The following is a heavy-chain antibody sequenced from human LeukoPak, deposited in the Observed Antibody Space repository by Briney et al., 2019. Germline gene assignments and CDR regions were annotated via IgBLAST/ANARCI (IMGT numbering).Heavy chain of an antibody. V-gene: IGHV3-33*03. Sequence: GGSLRLSCSASGFTFRNYGMHWVRQAPGKGLEWVAAIWYDGTHEFYVESVKGRFTISRDNSKNTLFLEMNSLRAEDTAVYYCAKDAEDFGDSYFDHWGQGALVTVSS. D-gene: IGHD2-21*02. CDR3: AKDAEDFGDSYFDH. J-gene: IGHJ4*02. CDR2: IWYDGTHE. CDR1: GFTFRNYG.